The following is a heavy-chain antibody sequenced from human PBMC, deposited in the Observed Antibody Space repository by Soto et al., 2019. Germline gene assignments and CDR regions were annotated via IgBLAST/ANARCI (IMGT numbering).Heavy chain of an antibody. D-gene: IGHD2-2*01. CDR2: FDPEDGET. CDR1: GHTLTELS. CDR3: ATLPRDCSSTSCSNYYYYYYMDV. V-gene: IGHV1-24*01. J-gene: IGHJ6*03. Sequence: GASVKVSCKVSGHTLTELSMHWVRQAPGKGLEWMGGFDPEDGETIYAQKFQGRVTMTEDTSTDTAYMELSSLRSEDTAVYYCATLPRDCSSTSCSNYYYYYYMDVWGKGTTVTVSS.